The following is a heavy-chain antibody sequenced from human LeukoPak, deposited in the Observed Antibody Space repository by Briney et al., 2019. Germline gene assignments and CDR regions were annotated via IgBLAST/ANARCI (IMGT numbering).Heavy chain of an antibody. CDR3: ARWRGYSYALFDY. V-gene: IGHV4-61*02. CDR1: GGSISSGIYC. J-gene: IGHJ4*02. D-gene: IGHD5-18*01. Sequence: SETLSLTCTVSGGSISSGIYCWSWIRQPAGKGLEWIGRIYTSGSTNYNPSLKSRVTISVDTSKNQFSLKLSSVTAADTGVYYCARWRGYSYALFDYWGQGTLVTVSS. CDR2: IYTSGST.